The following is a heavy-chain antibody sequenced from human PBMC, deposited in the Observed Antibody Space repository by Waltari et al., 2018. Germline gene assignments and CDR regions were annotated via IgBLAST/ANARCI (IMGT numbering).Heavy chain of an antibody. CDR3: ARGRIRRHIVVVVPAGGCAFDI. CDR2: INHSGST. D-gene: IGHD2-21*01. CDR1: GGSFSGYY. Sequence: QVQLQQWGAGLLKPSETLSLTCAVYGGSFSGYYWSWIRQPPGKGLEWIGEINHSGSTNNNPSLKSRVTISVDTSKNQFSLKLSSVTAADTAVYYCARGRIRRHIVVVVPAGGCAFDIWGQGTMVTVSS. J-gene: IGHJ3*02. V-gene: IGHV4-34*01.